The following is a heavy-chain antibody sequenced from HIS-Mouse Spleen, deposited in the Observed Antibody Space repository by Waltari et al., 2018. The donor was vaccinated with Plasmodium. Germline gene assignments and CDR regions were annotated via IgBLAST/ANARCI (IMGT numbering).Heavy chain of an antibody. CDR1: GFNFRLYW. CDR3: ASSWYWYFDL. V-gene: IGHV3-7*01. J-gene: IGHJ2*01. CDR2: IKQDGSEK. Sequence: EVQLVESGGGLVQPGGSLRLSCAASGFNFRLYWMSWVRQAPGKGLEWVANIKQDGSEKYYVDSVKGRFTISRDNAKNSLYLQMNSLRAEDTAVYYCASSWYWYFDLWGRGTLVTVSS. D-gene: IGHD6-13*01.